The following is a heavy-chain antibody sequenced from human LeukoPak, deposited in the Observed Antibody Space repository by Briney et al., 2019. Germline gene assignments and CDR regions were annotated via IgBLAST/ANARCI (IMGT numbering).Heavy chain of an antibody. CDR3: ARDLSSTPNWEFDY. CDR1: GYTFSGYF. CDR2: INADSGGP. D-gene: IGHD7-27*01. V-gene: IGHV1-2*06. J-gene: IGHJ4*02. Sequence: VASVKVSCKASGYTFSGYFIHLVRQAAGQRLEWVGRINADSGGPEYPPNFQGRVTMTRDTSTSTASVELSRLTSDDTAVYYCARDLSSTPNWEFDYWGQGTLVTVSS.